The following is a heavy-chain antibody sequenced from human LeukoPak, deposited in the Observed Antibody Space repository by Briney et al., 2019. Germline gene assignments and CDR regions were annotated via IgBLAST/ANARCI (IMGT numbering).Heavy chain of an antibody. Sequence: ASVKVSCKASGYTFTSYDINWVRQATGQGLEWMGWMNPNSGNTGYAQKFQGRVTMTRNTSISTAYMELSSLRSEDTAVYYCARGYCSSTSRYPWFDPWGQGTLVTVSS. J-gene: IGHJ5*02. V-gene: IGHV1-8*01. D-gene: IGHD2-2*01. CDR2: MNPNSGNT. CDR3: ARGYCSSTSRYPWFDP. CDR1: GYTFTSYD.